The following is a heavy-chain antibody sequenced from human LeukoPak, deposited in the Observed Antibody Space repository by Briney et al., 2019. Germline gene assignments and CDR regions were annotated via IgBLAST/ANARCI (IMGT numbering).Heavy chain of an antibody. J-gene: IGHJ5*02. CDR3: ERAADYSWTGFDP. CDR1: GFTFDSYG. Sequence: PGGSLRLSCAASGFTFDSYGLHWVRQAPGKGLEWAAVTWYDGSNKNYADSVKGRFTISRDNSTNTLYLQMNSMRAEDTAVYYSERAADYSWTGFDPWGQGTLVTVSS. V-gene: IGHV3-33*01. D-gene: IGHD1-20*01. CDR2: TWYDGSNK.